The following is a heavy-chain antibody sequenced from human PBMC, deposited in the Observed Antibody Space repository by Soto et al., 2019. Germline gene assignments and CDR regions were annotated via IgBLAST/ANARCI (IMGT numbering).Heavy chain of an antibody. CDR3: ARDITGTNKWFDS. CDR2: VIPVFGSP. J-gene: IGHJ5*01. D-gene: IGHD1-20*01. Sequence: VQSGAEVRKPGSSVRVSCEVSGDTFTSHTINWLRQAPGQGLEWMGGVIPVFGSPTYAQRFQARLSITADTATQTAYMELSSLPSDDTAFYFCARDITGTNKWFDSWGQGTLVTVSS. V-gene: IGHV1-69*06. CDR1: GDTFTSHT.